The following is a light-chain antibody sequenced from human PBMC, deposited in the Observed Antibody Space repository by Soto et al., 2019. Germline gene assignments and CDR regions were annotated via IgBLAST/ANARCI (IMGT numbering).Light chain of an antibody. J-gene: IGKJ1*01. CDR2: DAS. V-gene: IGKV3-11*01. Sequence: EIVLTQSPATLSLPPGERATLSCRASQSISSYLAWYQQKPGQAPRPLIYDASNRATGIPARFSGSGSGTDFTLTISSLEPEDFAVYYCQQRSNWPWTFGQGTKVDI. CDR3: QQRSNWPWT. CDR1: QSISSY.